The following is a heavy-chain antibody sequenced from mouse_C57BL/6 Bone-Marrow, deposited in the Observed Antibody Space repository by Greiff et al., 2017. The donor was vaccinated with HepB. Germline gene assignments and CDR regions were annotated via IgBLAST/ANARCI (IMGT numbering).Heavy chain of an antibody. CDR1: GYTFTDYY. V-gene: IGHV1-26*01. Sequence: EVQLQQSGPELVKPGASVKISCKASGYTFTDYYMNWVKQSHGKSLEWIGDINPNNGGTSYTQKFKGKGTLNVDKSSSTAYMELRSRTSEDSAVYYCAQRNDYVSCFDYWGQGTTLTVSS. CDR3: AQRNDYVSCFDY. D-gene: IGHD2-4*01. CDR2: INPNNGGT. J-gene: IGHJ2*01.